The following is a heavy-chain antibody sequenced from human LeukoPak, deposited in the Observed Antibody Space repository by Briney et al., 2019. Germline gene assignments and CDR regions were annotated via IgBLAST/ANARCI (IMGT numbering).Heavy chain of an antibody. CDR1: GYSISSGYY. Sequence: PSETLSLTCTVSGYSISSGYYWGWIRQPPGKGLEWIGSIYHSGSTYYNPSLKSRVTISVDTSKNQFSLKLSSVTAADTAVYYCATTPSYYFDYWGQGTLVTVSS. V-gene: IGHV4-38-2*02. CDR3: ATTPSYYFDY. CDR2: IYHSGST. D-gene: IGHD2-15*01. J-gene: IGHJ4*02.